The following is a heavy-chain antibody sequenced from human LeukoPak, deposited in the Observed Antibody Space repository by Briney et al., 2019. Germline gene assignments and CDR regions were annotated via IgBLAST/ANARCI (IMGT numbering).Heavy chain of an antibody. D-gene: IGHD5-18*01. J-gene: IGHJ4*02. CDR3: ARKLSPLDY. Sequence: KRGESLKISCKGSGYSITSYWISSVRQMPGKGLEWMGRIDPSDSYTNYNPSFQGHVTISVDKSINTAYLQWSSLKASDTAIYYCARKLSPLDYWGQGTLVTVSS. V-gene: IGHV5-10-1*01. CDR1: GYSITSYW. CDR2: IDPSDSYT.